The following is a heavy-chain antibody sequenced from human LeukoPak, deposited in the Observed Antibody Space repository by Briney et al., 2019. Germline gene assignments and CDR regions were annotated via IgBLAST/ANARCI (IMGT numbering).Heavy chain of an antibody. D-gene: IGHD6-6*01. J-gene: IGHJ4*02. V-gene: IGHV1-46*01. CDR1: GYTFTSNH. CDR2: TNPSGDST. CDR3: AKIAARDTGEGY. Sequence: GASVKISCKASGYTFTSNHIHWVRQAPGQGLEWMGVTNPSGDSTSYAPKFQGRVTVTRDTSTSTVYMELSSLRSEDTGIYYCAKIAARDTGEGYWGQGTPVTVSS.